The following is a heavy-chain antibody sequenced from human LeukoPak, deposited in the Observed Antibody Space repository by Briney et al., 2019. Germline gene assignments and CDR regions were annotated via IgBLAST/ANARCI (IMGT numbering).Heavy chain of an antibody. Sequence: SETLSLTCTVSGGSISSSSYYWGWIRQPPGKGLEWIGSTYYSGITYYNPSLKSRVTISVDTSKNQFSLKLGSVTAADTAVYYCARHGSIATGAFTHWGQGTLVTVSS. CDR1: GGSISSSSYY. V-gene: IGHV4-39*01. CDR2: TYYSGIT. D-gene: IGHD6-13*01. J-gene: IGHJ4*02. CDR3: ARHGSIATGAFTH.